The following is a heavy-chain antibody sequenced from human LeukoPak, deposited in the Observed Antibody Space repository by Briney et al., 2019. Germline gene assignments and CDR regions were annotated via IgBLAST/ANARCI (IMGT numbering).Heavy chain of an antibody. Sequence: GSLRLSCAVSGFTFSSYAMSWVRQAPGKGLEWVSAISGSGGSTYYADSVKGRFTISRDNSKNTLYLQMDSLRAEDTAVYYCAKDFHYYDSSGYYSFDYWGQGTLVTVSS. CDR2: ISGSGGST. V-gene: IGHV3-23*01. CDR1: GFTFSSYA. CDR3: AKDFHYYDSSGYYSFDY. J-gene: IGHJ4*02. D-gene: IGHD3-22*01.